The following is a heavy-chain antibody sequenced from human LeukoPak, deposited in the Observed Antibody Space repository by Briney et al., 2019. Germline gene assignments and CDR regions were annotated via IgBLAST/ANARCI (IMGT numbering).Heavy chain of an antibody. CDR1: GYTLTELS. CDR2: FDPEDGET. D-gene: IGHD2-21*02. Sequence: GASVKVSCKVSGYTLTELSMHWVRQAPGKGLEWMGGFDPEDGETIYAQKFQGRVTMTEDTSTDTAYMELSSLRSEDTAVYYCATGPPPPGGYFSSFDYWGQGTLVTVSS. J-gene: IGHJ4*02. V-gene: IGHV1-24*01. CDR3: ATGPPPPGGYFSSFDY.